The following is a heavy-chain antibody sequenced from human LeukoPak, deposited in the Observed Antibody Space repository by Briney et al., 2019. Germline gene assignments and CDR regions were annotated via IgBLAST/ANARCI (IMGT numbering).Heavy chain of an antibody. J-gene: IGHJ4*02. Sequence: PGGSLRLSCAASGFTFNTYAMSWVRQAPGKGLEWVSSISSTDGSTYYADSVKGRFTISRDNAKNTLFLQMNNLGAEDTAVYYCAKEDQQWLLRGVLGYWGQGTLVTVSS. CDR1: GFTFNTYA. V-gene: IGHV3-23*01. CDR2: ISSTDGST. D-gene: IGHD6-19*01. CDR3: AKEDQQWLLRGVLGY.